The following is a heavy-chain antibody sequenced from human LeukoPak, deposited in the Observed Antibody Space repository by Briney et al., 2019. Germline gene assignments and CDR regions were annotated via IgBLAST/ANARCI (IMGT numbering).Heavy chain of an antibody. Sequence: ASVKVSCKASGYTFTGYYMHWVRQAPGQGLEWMGWINPNSGGTNYAQKFQGRVTMTRDTSISTAYMELSRLRSDDTAVYYCARVPALMVRGVNRTGYAMDVWGQGTTVTVSS. V-gene: IGHV1-2*02. J-gene: IGHJ6*02. D-gene: IGHD3-10*01. CDR3: ARVPALMVRGVNRTGYAMDV. CDR1: GYTFTGYY. CDR2: INPNSGGT.